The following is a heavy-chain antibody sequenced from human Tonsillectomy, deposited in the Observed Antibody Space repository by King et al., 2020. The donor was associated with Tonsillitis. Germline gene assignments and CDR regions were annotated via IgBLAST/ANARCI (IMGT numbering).Heavy chain of an antibody. CDR3: ARHNSATYYYGSGSPFYYYGMDV. J-gene: IGHJ6*02. D-gene: IGHD3-10*01. CDR1: GFTFSAYW. CDR2: IKQDGSEK. Sequence: VQLVESGGGLVQPGGSLRLSCAASGFTFSAYWMTWVRQAPGKGLEGVANIKQDGSEKYYVDSVKGRFTISRDNAKNSLSLQMNSLRDEDTAVYYCARHNSATYYYGSGSPFYYYGMDVWGQGTTVTVSS. V-gene: IGHV3-7*01.